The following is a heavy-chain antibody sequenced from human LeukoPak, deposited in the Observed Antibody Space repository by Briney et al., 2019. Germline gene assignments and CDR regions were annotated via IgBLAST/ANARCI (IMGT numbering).Heavy chain of an antibody. V-gene: IGHV3-11*01. D-gene: IGHD3-9*01. CDR1: GFTFSDYY. J-gene: IGHJ3*02. CDR3: ASALTGSIDAFDI. Sequence: GGSLRLSCAASGFTFSDYYMSWIRQAPGKGLEWVSYISSSGSTIYYADSVKGRFTISRDNAKNSLYLQMNSLRAEDTAAYYCASALTGSIDAFDIWGQGTMVTVSS. CDR2: ISSSGSTI.